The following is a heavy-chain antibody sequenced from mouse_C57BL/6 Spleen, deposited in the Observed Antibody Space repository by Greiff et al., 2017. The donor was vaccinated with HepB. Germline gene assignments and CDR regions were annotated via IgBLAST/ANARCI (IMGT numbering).Heavy chain of an antibody. CDR1: GFTFSDYG. J-gene: IGHJ4*01. Sequence: EVQVVESGGGLVKPGGSLKLSCAASGFTFSDYGMHWVRQAPEKGLEWVAYISSGSSTIYYADTVKGRFTISRDNAKNTLFLQMTSLRSEDTAMYYCARLGLDYAMDYWGQGTSVTVSS. V-gene: IGHV5-17*01. D-gene: IGHD4-1*01. CDR2: ISSGSSTI. CDR3: ARLGLDYAMDY.